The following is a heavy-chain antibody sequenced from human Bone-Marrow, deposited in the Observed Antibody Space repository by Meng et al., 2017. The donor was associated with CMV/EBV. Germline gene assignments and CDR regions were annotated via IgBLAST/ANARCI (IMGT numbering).Heavy chain of an antibody. J-gene: IGHJ4*02. Sequence: GGSLRLSCVASGFTFSADGMHWVRQPPGKGLQWVAFIRYDGSHQYYEDSVKGRFTISRDNSRNTLYLQMNSLRTDDTAVYYCARGGAGTHFDNWGQGTLVTVSS. CDR2: IRYDGSHQ. CDR1: GFTFSADG. D-gene: IGHD6-13*01. V-gene: IGHV3-30*02. CDR3: ARGGAGTHFDN.